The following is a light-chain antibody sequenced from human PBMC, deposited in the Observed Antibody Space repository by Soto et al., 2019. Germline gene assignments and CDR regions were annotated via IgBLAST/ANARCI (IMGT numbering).Light chain of an antibody. CDR3: QQYNDYSPA. CDR2: KAS. Sequence: DIQMTQSPSTLSAYVGDRVTITCRASQNINTWLAWYQQKPGKAPKLLMYKASTLESGVPSRFSGSGSGTDFTLTISSLQTDDFATYYCQQYNDYSPAFGQGTKVEIK. J-gene: IGKJ1*01. CDR1: QNINTW. V-gene: IGKV1-5*03.